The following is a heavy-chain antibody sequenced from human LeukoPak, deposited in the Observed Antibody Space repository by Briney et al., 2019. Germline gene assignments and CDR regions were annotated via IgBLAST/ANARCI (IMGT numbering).Heavy chain of an antibody. Sequence: PGESLKISCKGYGYSFTSYWIGWVRQMPGKGLEWMGIIYPGDSDTRYSPSFQGQVTISADKSISTAYLQWSSLKASDTAMYYCARRGTSLAYCGGDCSDFDYWGQGTLVTVSS. CDR2: IYPGDSDT. CDR1: GYSFTSYW. CDR3: ARRGTSLAYCGGDCSDFDY. J-gene: IGHJ4*02. D-gene: IGHD2-21*02. V-gene: IGHV5-51*03.